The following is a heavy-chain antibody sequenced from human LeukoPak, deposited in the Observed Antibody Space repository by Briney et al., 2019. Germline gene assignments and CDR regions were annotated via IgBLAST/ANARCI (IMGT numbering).Heavy chain of an antibody. J-gene: IGHJ6*02. D-gene: IGHD6-13*01. CDR2: IIPIFGTA. Sequence: SVKVSCKASGYTFTSYAMNWVRQAPGQGLEWMGGIIPIFGTANYAQKFQGRVTITADESTSTAYMELSSLRSEDTAVYYCASEQPPYGMDVWGQGTTVTVSS. CDR3: ASEQPPYGMDV. V-gene: IGHV1-69*13. CDR1: GYTFTSYA.